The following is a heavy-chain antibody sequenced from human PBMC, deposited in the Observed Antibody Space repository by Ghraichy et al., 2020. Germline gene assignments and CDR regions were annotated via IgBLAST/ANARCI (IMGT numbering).Heavy chain of an antibody. CDR3: ARDQGYYDSSGTSNWFDP. V-gene: IGHV4-61*01. CDR1: GGSVSSGSYY. Sequence: SETLSLTCTVSGGSVSSGSYYWSWIRQPPGKGLEWIGYIYYSGSTNYNPSLKSRVTISVDTSKNQFSLKLSSVTAADTAVYYCARDQGYYDSSGTSNWFDPWGQVTLVTVSS. D-gene: IGHD3-22*01. J-gene: IGHJ5*02. CDR2: IYYSGST.